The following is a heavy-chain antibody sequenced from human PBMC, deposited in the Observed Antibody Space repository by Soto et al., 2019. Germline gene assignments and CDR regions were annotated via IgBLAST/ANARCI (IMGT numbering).Heavy chain of an antibody. Sequence: SETLSLTCTVSGDSVSSGSYYWSWIRQPPGKGLEYIGYFYYSGSTDYNPSLKSRVTMSVDTSKNQFSLKLSSVTAADTAVYYCARTSPNYYDSSGYYGGLYFDYWGQGTLVTVSS. D-gene: IGHD3-22*01. V-gene: IGHV4-61*01. J-gene: IGHJ4*02. CDR2: FYYSGST. CDR1: GDSVSSGSYY. CDR3: ARTSPNYYDSSGYYGGLYFDY.